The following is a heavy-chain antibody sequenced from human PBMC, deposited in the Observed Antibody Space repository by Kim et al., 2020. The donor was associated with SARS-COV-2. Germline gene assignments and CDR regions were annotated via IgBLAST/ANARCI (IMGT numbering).Heavy chain of an antibody. J-gene: IGHJ5*01. CDR2: IVPRYEKQ. CDR3: ATSAYCGGDCYLNWFDS. CDR1: GGSLDSYA. Sequence: SVKVSCKASGGSLDSYAFSWVRQDPGQGLQWMGGIVPRYEKQHSAQKFQGRVTVTADKSTRTVYMDLSGLTSEDTAVYFCATSAYCGGDCYLNWFDSWG. D-gene: IGHD2-21*02. V-gene: IGHV1-69*06.